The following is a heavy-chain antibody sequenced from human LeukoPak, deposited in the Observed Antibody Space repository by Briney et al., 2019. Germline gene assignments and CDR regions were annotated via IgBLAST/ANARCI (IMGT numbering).Heavy chain of an antibody. Sequence: QAGGSLRLSCAASGFTFSNYWMSWVRQAPGKGMEWVAHIKQDEREKYYVDSVKGRFTISRDNAKNSLYLQMNSLRAEDTAIYYCARDKIVGASKFDYWGQGTLVTVSS. CDR1: GFTFSNYW. CDR3: ARDKIVGASKFDY. V-gene: IGHV3-7*01. CDR2: IKQDEREK. J-gene: IGHJ4*02. D-gene: IGHD1-26*01.